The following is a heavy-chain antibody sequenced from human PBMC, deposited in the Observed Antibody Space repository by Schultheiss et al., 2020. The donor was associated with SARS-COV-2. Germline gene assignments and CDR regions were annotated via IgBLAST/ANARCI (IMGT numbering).Heavy chain of an antibody. Sequence: GGSLRLSCAASGFTVSSNYMSWVRQAPGKGLEWVSGISWNSGSIGYADSVKGRFTISRDNAKNSLYLQMNSLRAEDTALYYCAKGWEHGRWLQQFDYWGQGTLVTVSS. V-gene: IGHV3-9*01. CDR1: GFTVSSNY. D-gene: IGHD5-24*01. J-gene: IGHJ4*02. CDR3: AKGWEHGRWLQQFDY. CDR2: ISWNSGSI.